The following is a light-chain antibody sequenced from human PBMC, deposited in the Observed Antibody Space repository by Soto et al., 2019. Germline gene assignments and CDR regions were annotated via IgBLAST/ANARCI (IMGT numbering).Light chain of an antibody. CDR2: GAS. CDR3: QQYNNWPPWT. CDR1: QSVSSN. J-gene: IGKJ1*01. V-gene: IGKV3-15*01. Sequence: IVMTQSPTTLSVSPGERATLSCRASQSVSSNLAWYQHKPGQPPRLLIYGASARATGVPARFSGSGSGTEFTLTITSLQSEDFAVYYCQQYNNWPPWTFGQGTKVEIK.